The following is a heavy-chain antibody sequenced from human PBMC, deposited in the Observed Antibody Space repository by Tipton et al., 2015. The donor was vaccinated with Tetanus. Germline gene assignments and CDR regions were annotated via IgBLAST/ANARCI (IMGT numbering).Heavy chain of an antibody. CDR1: GASFSDYY. CDR2: INHSGNT. D-gene: IGHD2-21*01. V-gene: IGHV4-34*01. CDR3: ATAKFPNYYHYGMDV. Sequence: TLSLTCAVYGASFSDYYWSWIRQAPGKGLEWIGEINHSGNTNHNPSLKSRVTLSVDTSKNQFSLKLNSVTAADTAMYYCATAKFPNYYHYGMDVWGQGTTVTVSS. J-gene: IGHJ6*02.